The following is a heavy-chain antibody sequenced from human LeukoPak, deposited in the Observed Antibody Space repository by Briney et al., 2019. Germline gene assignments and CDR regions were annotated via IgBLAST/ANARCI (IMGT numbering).Heavy chain of an antibody. D-gene: IGHD3-3*01. Sequence: ASVKVSCKASGYTFTGYYMHWVRQAPGQGLEWMGWINPNSGGTNYAQKFQGRVTMTRDTSISTAYMELSRLRSDDTAVYYCARRGVYYGYWFDPWGQGTLVAVSS. CDR1: GYTFTGYY. CDR3: ARRGVYYGYWFDP. CDR2: INPNSGGT. J-gene: IGHJ5*02. V-gene: IGHV1-2*02.